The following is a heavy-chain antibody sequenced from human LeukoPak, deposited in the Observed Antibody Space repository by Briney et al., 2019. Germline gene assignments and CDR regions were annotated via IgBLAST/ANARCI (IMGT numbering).Heavy chain of an antibody. CDR1: GGSISSSSYY. J-gene: IGHJ4*02. CDR2: IYYSGST. CDR3: ARGMVGATRSYYFDY. D-gene: IGHD1-26*01. V-gene: IGHV4-39*07. Sequence: SETLSLTCTVSGGSISSSSYYWGWIRQPPGKGLEWIGSIYYSGSTYYNPSLKSRVTISVDTSKNQFSLKLSSVTAADTAVYYCARGMVGATRSYYFDYWGQGTLVTVSS.